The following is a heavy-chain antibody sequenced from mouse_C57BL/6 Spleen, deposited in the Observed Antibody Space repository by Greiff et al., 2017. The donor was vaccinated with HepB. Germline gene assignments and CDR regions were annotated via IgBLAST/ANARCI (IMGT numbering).Heavy chain of an antibody. D-gene: IGHD1-1*01. CDR3: ARRDYYGSEGFDY. CDR2: ILPGSGST. Sequence: QVQLQQSGAELMKPGASVKLSCKATGYTFTGYWIEWVKQRPGHGLEWIGEILPGSGSTNYNEKFKGKATFTADTPSNTAYMQLSRLTTEDSAIYYCARRDYYGSEGFDYWGQGTTLTVSS. V-gene: IGHV1-9*01. CDR1: GYTFTGYW. J-gene: IGHJ2*01.